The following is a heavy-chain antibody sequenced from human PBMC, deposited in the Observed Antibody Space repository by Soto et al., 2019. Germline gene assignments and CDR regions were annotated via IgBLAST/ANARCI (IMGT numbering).Heavy chain of an antibody. CDR3: ARSSYDSSGYYYVDY. J-gene: IGHJ4*02. D-gene: IGHD3-22*01. CDR1: GGTFSSYT. Sequence: SVKVSCKASGGTFSSYTISWVRQAPGQGLEWMGRIIPILGIANYAQKFQGRVTITADKSTSTAYMELSSLRSEDTAVYYCARSSYDSSGYYYVDYWGQGTLVTVSS. CDR2: IIPILGIA. V-gene: IGHV1-69*02.